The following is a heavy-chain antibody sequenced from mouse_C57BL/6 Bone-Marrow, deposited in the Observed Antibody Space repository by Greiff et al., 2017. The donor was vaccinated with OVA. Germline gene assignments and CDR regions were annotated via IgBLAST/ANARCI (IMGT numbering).Heavy chain of an antibody. CDR3: APTTVVEAMDY. V-gene: IGHV14-3*01. D-gene: IGHD1-1*01. J-gene: IGHJ4*01. CDR1: GFNITNTY. CDR2: IDPENGST. Sequence: VQLQQSVAELVRPGASVKLSCTASGFNITNTYMHWVKQRPEQGLEWIGRIDPENGSTKYAPKFQGKATLTADTSSNTAYLQLSSLTSEDAAIYCGAPTTVVEAMDYWGQGTSVTVSS.